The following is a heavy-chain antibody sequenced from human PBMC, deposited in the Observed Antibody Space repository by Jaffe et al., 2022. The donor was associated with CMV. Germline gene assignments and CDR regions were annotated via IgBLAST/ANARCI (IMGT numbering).Heavy chain of an antibody. J-gene: IGHJ5*02. Sequence: QVQLQQWGAGLLKPSETLSLTCAVYGGSFSGYYWSWIRQPPGKGLEWIGEINHSGSTNYNPSLKSRVTISVDTSKNQFSLKLSSVTAADTAVYYCAREDFGYCSSTSCYGLWDYNWFDPWGQGTLVTVSS. CDR1: GGSFSGYY. D-gene: IGHD2-2*01. V-gene: IGHV4-34*01. CDR2: INHSGST. CDR3: AREDFGYCSSTSCYGLWDYNWFDP.